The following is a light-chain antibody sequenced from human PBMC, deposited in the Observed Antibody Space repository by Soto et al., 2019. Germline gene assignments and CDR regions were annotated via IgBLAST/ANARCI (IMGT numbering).Light chain of an antibody. J-gene: IGLJ2*01. CDR1: SSNIGAGYH. Sequence: HSVLTQPPSVSGAPGQRVTLSCTGSSSNIGAGYHVHWYQQLPGTAPKLLIYGNTNRPSGVPDRFSGSKSGTSASLAITGLQAEDEADYYCQSYDRSLSGSVFGGGTKLTVL. V-gene: IGLV1-40*01. CDR3: QSYDRSLSGSV. CDR2: GNT.